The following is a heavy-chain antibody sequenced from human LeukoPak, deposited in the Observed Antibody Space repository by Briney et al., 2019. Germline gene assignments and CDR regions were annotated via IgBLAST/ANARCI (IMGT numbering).Heavy chain of an antibody. Sequence: GGSLRLSCAASGFIFSSYSMSWVRQAPGKGLEWVSVITGSGGNTYYADSVKGRFTISKDNSKNTVYLQMSSLRVDDTAVYYCAKYRITMTWEDYFDYWGQGTLVTVSS. CDR2: ITGSGGNT. CDR3: AKYRITMTWEDYFDY. J-gene: IGHJ4*02. V-gene: IGHV3-23*01. CDR1: GFIFSSYS. D-gene: IGHD3-22*01.